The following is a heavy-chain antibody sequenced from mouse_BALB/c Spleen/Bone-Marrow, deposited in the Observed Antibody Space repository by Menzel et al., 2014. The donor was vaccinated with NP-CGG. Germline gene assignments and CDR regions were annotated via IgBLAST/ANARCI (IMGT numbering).Heavy chain of an antibody. CDR1: GFNIKDTY. CDR2: IDPENGDT. CDR3: ARWEYYAMDY. J-gene: IGHJ4*01. V-gene: IGHV14-3*02. D-gene: IGHD4-1*01. Sequence: EVQLVESGAELVKPGASVKLSCTASGFNIKDTYMHWVKQRPEQGLEWIGWIDPENGDTEYAPKFQGKATMTADTSSNTAYLQLSSLTSEDTAVYYCARWEYYAMDYWGQGTSVTVSS.